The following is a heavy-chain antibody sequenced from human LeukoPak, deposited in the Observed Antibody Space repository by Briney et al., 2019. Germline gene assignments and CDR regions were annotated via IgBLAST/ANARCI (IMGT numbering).Heavy chain of an antibody. D-gene: IGHD6-13*01. V-gene: IGHV1-46*01. CDR3: ARADIIGIAEYDAFDI. Sequence: TVKVSCKASGYTFTSYYMHWVRQAPGQGLEWMGIINPSGGSTSYAQKFQGRVTMTRDTSTSTVYMELSSLRSDDTAVYYCARADIIGIAEYDAFDIWGQGTMVTVSS. CDR1: GYTFTSYY. J-gene: IGHJ3*02. CDR2: INPSGGST.